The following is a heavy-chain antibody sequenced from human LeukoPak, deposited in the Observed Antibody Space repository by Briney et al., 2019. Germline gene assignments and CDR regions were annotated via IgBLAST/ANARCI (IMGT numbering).Heavy chain of an antibody. D-gene: IGHD6-13*01. J-gene: IGHJ4*02. CDR1: GGSFSGYY. Sequence: SETLSLTCAVYGGSFSGYYWSWIRQPPGKGLEWIGEINHSGSTNYNPSLKSRVTISVDTSKNQFSLKLSSVTAADTAVYYCARLWDQPGIAADKRIGAFDYWGQGTLVTVST. V-gene: IGHV4-34*01. CDR3: ARLWDQPGIAADKRIGAFDY. CDR2: INHSGST.